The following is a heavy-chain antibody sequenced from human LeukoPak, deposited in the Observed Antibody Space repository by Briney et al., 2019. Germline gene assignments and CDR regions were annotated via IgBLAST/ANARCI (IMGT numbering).Heavy chain of an antibody. CDR3: ARDVSGSYFLDY. CDR1: GFTVSSNY. D-gene: IGHD1-26*01. Sequence: GGSLRLSCAASGFTVSSNYMSWVRQAPGKGLVWVSRINSDGSSTSYADSVKGRFTISRDNAKNTLYLQMNSLRAEDTAVYYCARDVSGSYFLDYWGQGTLVTVSS. V-gene: IGHV3-74*01. CDR2: INSDGSST. J-gene: IGHJ4*02.